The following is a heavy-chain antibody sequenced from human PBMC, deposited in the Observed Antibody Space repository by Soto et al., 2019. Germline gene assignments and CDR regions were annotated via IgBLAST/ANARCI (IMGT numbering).Heavy chain of an antibody. CDR2: INAGNGNT. Sequence: ASVKVSCKASGYTFTSYAMHWVRQAPGQRLEWMGWINAGNGNTKYSQKFQGRVTITRDTSASTAYMELSSLRSEDTAVYYCAREVDCSGGSCYSGGWVNWFGPWGQGTLVTVS. J-gene: IGHJ5*02. CDR1: GYTFTSYA. V-gene: IGHV1-3*01. D-gene: IGHD2-15*01. CDR3: AREVDCSGGSCYSGGWVNWFGP.